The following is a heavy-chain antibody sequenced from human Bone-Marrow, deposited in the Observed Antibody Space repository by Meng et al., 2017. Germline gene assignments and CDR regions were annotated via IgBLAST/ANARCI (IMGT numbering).Heavy chain of an antibody. Sequence: QVQLQESGPGLVKPSQTLSLTCTVSGGSISSGDYYWTWIRQPPRKGLEWIGYIYYSGSTYYNPSLNSRLTISVDTSKNQFTLKLSSVTAADTAVYYCARDLNAGGILVSWGQGTLVTVSS. CDR1: GGSISSGDYY. D-gene: IGHD3-16*01. CDR2: IYYSGST. J-gene: IGHJ5*02. CDR3: ARDLNAGGILVS. V-gene: IGHV4-30-4*01.